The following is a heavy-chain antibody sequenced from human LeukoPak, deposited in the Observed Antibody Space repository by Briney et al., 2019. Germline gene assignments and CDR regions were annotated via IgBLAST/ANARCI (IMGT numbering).Heavy chain of an antibody. J-gene: IGHJ6*03. D-gene: IGHD4-17*01. Sequence: SQTVSLTCTVSGDSLTSGSRYWSWIRQPAGKGLEWIGHFYSSTRTTYNPSLESRVTISGDTAKNQFSLKLDSVTAADTAVYFCARCMSELDYGDYAYYYYMDVWGTGSAVTVSS. CDR2: FYSSTRT. CDR1: GDSLTSGSRY. CDR3: ARCMSELDYGDYAYYYYMDV. V-gene: IGHV4-61*09.